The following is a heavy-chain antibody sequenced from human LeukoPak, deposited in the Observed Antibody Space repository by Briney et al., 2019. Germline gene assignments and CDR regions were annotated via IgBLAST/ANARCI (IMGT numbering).Heavy chain of an antibody. J-gene: IGHJ6*02. Sequence: GASVKVSCKASGGTFSSYAISWVRQAPGQGLEWMGGIIPIFGTANYAQKFQGRVTITADESTSTAYMELSSLRSEDTAVYYCARPGDSMVRGVIIPSHYYYYYGMDVWGQGTTVTVPS. CDR2: IIPIFGTA. CDR1: GGTFSSYA. D-gene: IGHD3-10*01. CDR3: ARPGDSMVRGVIIPSHYYYYYGMDV. V-gene: IGHV1-69*13.